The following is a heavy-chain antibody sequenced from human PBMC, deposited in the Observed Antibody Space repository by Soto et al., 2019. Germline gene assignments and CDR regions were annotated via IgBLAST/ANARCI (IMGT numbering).Heavy chain of an antibody. CDR2: IYHSGST. CDR3: ARRGIAAASGFDP. D-gene: IGHD6-13*01. V-gene: IGHV4-30-2*01. Sequence: SSETLSLTCAVSGGSISSGGYSWSWIRQPPGKGLEWIGYIYHSGSTYYNPSLKSRVTISVDRSKNQFSLKLSSVTAADTAVYYCARRGIAAASGFDPWGQGTLVTVSS. CDR1: GGSISSGGYS. J-gene: IGHJ5*02.